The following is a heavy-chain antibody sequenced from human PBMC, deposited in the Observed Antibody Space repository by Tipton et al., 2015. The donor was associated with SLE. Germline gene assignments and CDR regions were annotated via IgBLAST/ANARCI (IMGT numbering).Heavy chain of an antibody. J-gene: IGHJ4*02. CDR1: GFSFSSSA. CDR3: ARGMERRYYFDY. V-gene: IGHV3-30*04. D-gene: IGHD1-1*01. CDR2: ISYDGSNK. Sequence: SLRLSCAAFGFSFSSSAMSWVRQAPGKGLEWVAVISYDGSNKYYADSVKGRFTISRDNSKNTLYLQMNSLRAEDTAVYYCARGMERRYYFDYWGQGTLVTVSS.